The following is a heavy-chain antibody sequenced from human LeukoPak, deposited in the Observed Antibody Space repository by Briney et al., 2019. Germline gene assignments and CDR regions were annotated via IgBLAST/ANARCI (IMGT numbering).Heavy chain of an antibody. V-gene: IGHV3-7*01. Sequence: PGGSLRLSCTASGFTFNRAWTAWVRQAPGKGLEWAANIKEDGSEKNYVDSVKGRFTISRDNAENSVYLQMNDLRAEDTGVHYCVTKEPSTSGWSYWGQGTLVTVSS. CDR2: IKEDGSEK. D-gene: IGHD6-19*01. J-gene: IGHJ4*02. CDR1: GFTFNRAW. CDR3: VTKEPSTSGWSY.